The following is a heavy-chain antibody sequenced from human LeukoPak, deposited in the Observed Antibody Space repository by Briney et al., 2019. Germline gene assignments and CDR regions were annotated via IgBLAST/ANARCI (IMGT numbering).Heavy chain of an antibody. V-gene: IGHV4-31*11. CDR1: GGSFSGYY. J-gene: IGHJ4*02. CDR2: IYYSGST. CDR3: ARGDSSGWYLGDY. D-gene: IGHD6-19*01. Sequence: SETLSLTCAVYGGSFSGYYWSWIRQHPGKGLEWIGYIYYSGSTYYNPSLKSRVTISVDTSKNQFSLKLSSVTAADTAVYYCARGDSSGWYLGDYWGQGTLVTVSS.